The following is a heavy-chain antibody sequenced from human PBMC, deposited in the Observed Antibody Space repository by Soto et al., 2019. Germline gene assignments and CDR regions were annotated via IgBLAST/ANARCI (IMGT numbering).Heavy chain of an antibody. CDR1: GFNFGAYA. CDR2: LVGSGDSI. V-gene: IGHV3-23*01. CDR3: AKDGIANNGVWEALAM. Sequence: GGSLRLSCAASGFNFGAYAMSWVRQAPGKGLEWVSGLVGSGDSIFYAASVRGRFTVSRDNSKNTLFLEMNSLRAEDTAVYYCAKDGIANNGVWEALAMWGQGTKVTVSS. D-gene: IGHD2-8*01. J-gene: IGHJ3*02.